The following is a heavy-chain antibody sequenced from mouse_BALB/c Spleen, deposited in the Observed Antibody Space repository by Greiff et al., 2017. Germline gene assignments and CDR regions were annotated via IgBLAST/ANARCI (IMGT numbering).Heavy chain of an antibody. V-gene: IGHV14-4*02. D-gene: IGHD2-10*02. CDR3: NGRYGNYFDY. CDR1: GFNIKDYY. Sequence: EVKLQESGAELVRSGASVKLSCTASGFNIKDYYMHWVKQRPEQGLEWIGWIDPENGDTEYAPKFQGKATMTADTSSNTAYLQLSSLTSEDTAVYYCNGRYGNYFDYWGQGTTLTVSS. J-gene: IGHJ2*01. CDR2: IDPENGDT.